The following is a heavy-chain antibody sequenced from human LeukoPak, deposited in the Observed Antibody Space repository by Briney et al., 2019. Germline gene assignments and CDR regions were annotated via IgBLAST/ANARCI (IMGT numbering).Heavy chain of an antibody. CDR2: INPNSGGT. J-gene: IGHJ6*03. V-gene: IGHV1-2*02. D-gene: IGHD1-14*01. Sequence: ASVKVSCKASGYTFTGYYMHWVRQAPGQGLEWMGWINPNSGGTQYAQKFQGRVTMTRDTSISTAYMELSRLRSDDTAVDYCAREYKESYYYYYMDVWGKGTTVTVSS. CDR3: AREYKESYYYYYMDV. CDR1: GYTFTGYY.